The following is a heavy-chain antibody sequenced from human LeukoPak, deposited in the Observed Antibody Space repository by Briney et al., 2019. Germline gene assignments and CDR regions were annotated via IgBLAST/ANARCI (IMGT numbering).Heavy chain of an antibody. Sequence: SETLSLTCAVSGYSISSGYYWGWIRQPPGKGLEWIGSIYHSGSTYYNPSLKSRVTISVDTSKNQFSLKLSSVTAADTAVYYCAREVGYCSGGSCYSEDRMVDYWGQGTLVTVSS. CDR1: GYSISSGYY. J-gene: IGHJ4*02. CDR3: AREVGYCSGGSCYSEDRMVDY. V-gene: IGHV4-38-2*02. CDR2: IYHSGST. D-gene: IGHD2-15*01.